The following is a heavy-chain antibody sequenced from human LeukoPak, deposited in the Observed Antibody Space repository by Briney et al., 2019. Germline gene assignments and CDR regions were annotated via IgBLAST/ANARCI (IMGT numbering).Heavy chain of an antibody. V-gene: IGHV3-11*01. D-gene: IGHD4-17*01. CDR2: ISSSGSTI. J-gene: IGHJ4*02. Sequence: GGSLRLSCAASGFTFSDYYMSRIRQAPGKGLEWVSYISSSGSTIYYADSVKGRFTISRDNAKNSLYLQMNSLRAEDTAVYYCASSVDLDYGDYVFYSYWGQGTLVTVSS. CDR1: GFTFSDYY. CDR3: ASSVDLDYGDYVFYSY.